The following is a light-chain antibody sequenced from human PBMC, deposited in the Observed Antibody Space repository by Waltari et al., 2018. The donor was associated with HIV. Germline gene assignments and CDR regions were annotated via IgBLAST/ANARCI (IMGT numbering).Light chain of an antibody. V-gene: IGKV1-39*01. CDR2: TAS. J-gene: IGKJ1*01. Sequence: DIQMTQSPSSLSASVGDRVTITCRASRDIGTYLNWYQQKPGKAPKSLIYTASSLQSGVPSRFSGSGSGTVFTLTISSLQPEDSATYYCQESYSIPWTFGQGTKVEIK. CDR1: RDIGTY. CDR3: QESYSIPWT.